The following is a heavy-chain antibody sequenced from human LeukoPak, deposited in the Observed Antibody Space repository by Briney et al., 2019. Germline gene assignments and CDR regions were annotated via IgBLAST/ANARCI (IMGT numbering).Heavy chain of an antibody. CDR1: GFTFSSYA. CDR2: ISGSGGST. Sequence: GGSLRLSCAASGFTFSSYAMSWVRQAPGKGLEWVSAISGSGGSTYYADSVKGRSTISRDNSKNTLYLQMNSLRAEDTAVYYCAKDLVRRGYYDSSGHYFDYWGQGTLVTVSS. D-gene: IGHD3-22*01. V-gene: IGHV3-23*01. J-gene: IGHJ4*02. CDR3: AKDLVRRGYYDSSGHYFDY.